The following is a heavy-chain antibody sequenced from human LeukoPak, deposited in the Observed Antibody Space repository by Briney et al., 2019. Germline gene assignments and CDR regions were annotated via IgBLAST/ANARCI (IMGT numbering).Heavy chain of an antibody. Sequence: GGSLRLSCAASGFTFSSYWMNWARQAPGKGLEWVASINHNGNVNYYVDSVKGRFTISRDNAKNSLYLQMSNLRAEATAVYFCATAGGLDVWGQGATVTVSS. CDR3: ATAGGLDV. CDR1: GFTFSSYW. CDR2: INHNGNVN. V-gene: IGHV3-7*03. J-gene: IGHJ6*02.